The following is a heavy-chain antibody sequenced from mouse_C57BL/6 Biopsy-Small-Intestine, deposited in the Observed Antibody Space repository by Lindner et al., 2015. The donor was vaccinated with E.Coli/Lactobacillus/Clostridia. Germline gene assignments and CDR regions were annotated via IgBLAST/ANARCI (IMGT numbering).Heavy chain of an antibody. D-gene: IGHD2-3*01. V-gene: IGHV1-59*01. CDR3: ARYNGYYSVYFDY. CDR2: IDPSDSYT. Sequence: VQLQESGAELVRPGTSVKLSCKASGYTFTSYWMHWVKQRPGQGLEWIGVIDPSDSYTNYNQKFKGKATLTVDTSSSTAYMQLSSLTSEDSAVYYCARYNGYYSVYFDYWGQGTTLTVSS. J-gene: IGHJ2*01. CDR1: GYTFTSYW.